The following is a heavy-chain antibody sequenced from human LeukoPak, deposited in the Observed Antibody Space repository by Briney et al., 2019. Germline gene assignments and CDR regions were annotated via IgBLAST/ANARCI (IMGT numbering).Heavy chain of an antibody. J-gene: IGHJ6*02. CDR2: IYYSGST. CDR1: GGSISSYY. D-gene: IGHD3-10*01. Sequence: SETLSLTCTVSGGSISSYYWSWIRQPPGKGLEYIGYIYYSGSTNYNPSLKSRVTISVDTSKNQFSLRVSSVTAADTAVYYCARDVSCGSGGYGMDVWGQGTTVTVSS. CDR3: ARDVSCGSGGYGMDV. V-gene: IGHV4-59*01.